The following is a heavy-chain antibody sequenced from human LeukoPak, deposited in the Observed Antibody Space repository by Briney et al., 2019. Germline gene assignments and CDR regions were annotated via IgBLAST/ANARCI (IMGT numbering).Heavy chain of an antibody. CDR1: GFTVSSYG. D-gene: IGHD3-22*01. V-gene: IGHV3-30*18. J-gene: IGHJ6*02. CDR2: ISYDGSNK. Sequence: GGSLRLSCAASGFTVSSYGMHWVRQAPGKGLEGVAVISYDGSNKYYADSVKGRFTISRDNSKNTMYLQMNSMRAEDTAVYYCAKEGYYDSSGWGNSMDVWGQGTTVTVSS. CDR3: AKEGYYDSSGWGNSMDV.